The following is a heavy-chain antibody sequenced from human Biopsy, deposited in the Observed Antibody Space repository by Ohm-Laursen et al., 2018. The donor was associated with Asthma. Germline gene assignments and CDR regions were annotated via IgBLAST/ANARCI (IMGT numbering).Heavy chain of an antibody. CDR3: ARGPNYHGSGRAPIGMDV. D-gene: IGHD3-10*01. J-gene: IGHJ6*02. CDR2: IYYAGSD. Sequence: TLSLTCTVSGGSVSTGSYYWSWIRQPPGKGLEWLGYIYYAGSDNYNPSLKSRVTISVDTSKNQFSLRLNSVTAADTAVYYCARGPNYHGSGRAPIGMDVWGQGTTVTVSS. CDR1: GGSVSTGSYY. V-gene: IGHV4-61*01.